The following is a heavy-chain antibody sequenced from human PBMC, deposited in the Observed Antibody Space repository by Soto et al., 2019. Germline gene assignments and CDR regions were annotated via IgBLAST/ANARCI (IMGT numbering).Heavy chain of an antibody. J-gene: IGHJ6*02. CDR3: AVATKYYYYGMDV. CDR1: GFTFSSYA. Sequence: EVQLVESGEGLVQPGGSLRLSCAASGFTFSSYAMHWVRQAPGKGLEYVSVISSNGGITYYGDSVKDRFTISRDNSKNSLYLKMGSLRAEDMAVYYCAVATKYYYYGMDVWGQGTTVIVSS. CDR2: ISSNGGIT. V-gene: IGHV3-64*02. D-gene: IGHD5-12*01.